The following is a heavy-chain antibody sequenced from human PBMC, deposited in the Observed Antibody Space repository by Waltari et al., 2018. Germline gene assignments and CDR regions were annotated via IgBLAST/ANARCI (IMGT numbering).Heavy chain of an antibody. D-gene: IGHD6-6*01. CDR3: ATYRARPYYYYGMDV. Sequence: EVQLVQSGAEVKKPGATVKISCKVSGYTFTDYYMHWVQQAPGKGLEWMGLVEPEDGEKILSGKLQGRVNITANTLTDTADMELSSLRSEDTAVYYCATYRARPYYYYGMDVWGQGTTVTVSS. CDR1: GYTFTDYY. J-gene: IGHJ6*02. CDR2: VEPEDGEK. V-gene: IGHV1-69-2*01.